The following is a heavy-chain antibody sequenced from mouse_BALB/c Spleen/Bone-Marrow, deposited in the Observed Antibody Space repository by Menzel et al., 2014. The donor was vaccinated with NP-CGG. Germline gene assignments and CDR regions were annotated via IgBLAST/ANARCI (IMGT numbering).Heavy chain of an antibody. CDR1: GFAFSSYD. J-gene: IGHJ4*01. CDR3: AGTTPYAMDY. CDR2: ISSGGGST. V-gene: IGHV5-12-1*01. D-gene: IGHD5-5*01. Sequence: EVQGVESGGGLVKPGGSLKLSCAASGFAFSSYDMSWVRQTPEKRLEWVAYISSGGGSTYYPDTVKGRFTISRDNAKNTLYLQMSSLKSEDTAMYYCAGTTPYAMDYRGQGTSVTVSS.